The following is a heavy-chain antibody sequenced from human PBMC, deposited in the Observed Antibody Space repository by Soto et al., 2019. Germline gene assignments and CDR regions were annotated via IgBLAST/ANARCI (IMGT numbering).Heavy chain of an antibody. Sequence: ASVKVSCKVSGYTFTTYYMHWVRLAPGQGLEWMGVVNPSGGSTKYAQNFQGRVTMTRDTSTTTIYMELSSLRSDDTAIYYCAREENCSGGTCYSEYFHRWGQGTLVTVSS. CDR1: GYTFTTYY. CDR3: AREENCSGGTCYSEYFHR. V-gene: IGHV1-46*01. J-gene: IGHJ1*01. D-gene: IGHD2-15*01. CDR2: VNPSGGST.